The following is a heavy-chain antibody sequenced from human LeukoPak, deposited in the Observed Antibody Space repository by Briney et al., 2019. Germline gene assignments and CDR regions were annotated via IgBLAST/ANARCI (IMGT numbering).Heavy chain of an antibody. CDR1: GGSISSSSYH. V-gene: IGHV4-39*01. Sequence: SETLFLTCTVSGGSISSSSYHWAWIRQPPGKGLEWIGSIYYTGSTYYNPSLKSRVTISVDTSRNRFSLSLRSVTAADTAVYDCATLASTCTGGSCYQYYFDYWGQGTLVTVSS. J-gene: IGHJ4*02. CDR3: ATLASTCTGGSCYQYYFDY. D-gene: IGHD2-15*01. CDR2: IYYTGST.